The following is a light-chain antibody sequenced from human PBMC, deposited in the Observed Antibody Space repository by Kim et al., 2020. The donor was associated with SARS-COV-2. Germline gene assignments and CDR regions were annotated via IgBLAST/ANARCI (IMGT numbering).Light chain of an antibody. CDR1: SANIGSNT. J-gene: IGLJ7*01. V-gene: IGLV1-44*01. CDR3: AAWDDSLNGPV. Sequence: GKRVTISCYGKSANIGSNTVNWYQQLPGTAPKLLIYRNNQRPSGVPDRFSGSKSGNAASLAISGIQAEDEADYYCAAWDDSLNGPVFGGGTQMTVL. CDR2: RNN.